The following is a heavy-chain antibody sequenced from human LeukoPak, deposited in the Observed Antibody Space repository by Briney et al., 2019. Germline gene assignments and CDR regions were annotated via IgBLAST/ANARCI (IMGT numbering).Heavy chain of an antibody. CDR2: INPNSGGT. CDR3: ARVRVSPYRNDAFDI. D-gene: IGHD3-10*01. Sequence: ASVKVSCKASGYTFTGYYMHWVRQAPGQGLEWMGWINPNSGGTNYAQKFQGRVTMTRDTSISTAYMELSRLRSDDTAVYYCARVRVSPYRNDAFDIWGQGTMVTVSS. V-gene: IGHV1-2*02. J-gene: IGHJ3*02. CDR1: GYTFTGYY.